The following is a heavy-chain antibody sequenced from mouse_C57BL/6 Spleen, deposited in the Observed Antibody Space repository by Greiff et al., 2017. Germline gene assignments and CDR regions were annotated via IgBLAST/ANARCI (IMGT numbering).Heavy chain of an antibody. CDR3: ARHGYSNSFAY. Sequence: EVQVVESGGGLVQPGGSLKLSCAASGFTFSDYYMYWVRQTPEKRLEWVAYISNGGGSTYYPDTVKGRFTISRDNAKNTLYLQMSRLKSEDTAMYYCARHGYSNSFAYWGQGTLVTVSA. CDR2: ISNGGGST. J-gene: IGHJ3*01. CDR1: GFTFSDYY. D-gene: IGHD2-5*01. V-gene: IGHV5-12*01.